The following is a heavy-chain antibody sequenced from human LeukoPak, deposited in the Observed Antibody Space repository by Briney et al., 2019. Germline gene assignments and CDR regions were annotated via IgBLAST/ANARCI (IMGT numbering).Heavy chain of an antibody. D-gene: IGHD3-3*01. J-gene: IGHJ4*02. CDR1: VYTFTGYY. Sequence: ASVKVSFKSSVYTFTGYYMHWVRQAPGQGPEWVGWINPNSGGTNNAQKFQSRVTMTRDTSISTAYMELSRLRSDDTAVYYCARGSDDFWSGYSPYYWGQGTLVTVSS. CDR2: INPNSGGT. CDR3: ARGSDDFWSGYSPYY. V-gene: IGHV1-2*02.